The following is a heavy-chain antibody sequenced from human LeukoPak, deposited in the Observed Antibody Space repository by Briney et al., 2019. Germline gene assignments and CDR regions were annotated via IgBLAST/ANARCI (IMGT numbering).Heavy chain of an antibody. Sequence: GGSLRLSCAVSGFTFSGFAMHWVRKAPGKGLEWVAVILYDGSKKFYADSVKGRFTISRDNSKNTLDLQMNNLRGDDTAMYFCARDRRMFEILTGYSPQYWGQGTLVTVAS. D-gene: IGHD3-9*01. CDR1: GFTFSGFA. CDR2: ILYDGSKK. V-gene: IGHV3-30*04. J-gene: IGHJ4*02. CDR3: ARDRRMFEILTGYSPQY.